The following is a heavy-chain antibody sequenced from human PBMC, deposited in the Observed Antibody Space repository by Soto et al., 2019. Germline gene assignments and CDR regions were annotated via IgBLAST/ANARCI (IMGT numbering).Heavy chain of an antibody. CDR1: GFTLRTYT. CDR3: VRGMTPLF. V-gene: IGHV3-21*06. CDR2: ISISSSDR. Sequence: EVQLVESGGGLVQPGGSLRLSCAASGFTLRTYTMHWVRQAPGKGLEWVSSISISSSDRYYADSVRGRFTISRDNAKNALYLQMSILRADDMTVYFCVRGMTPLFGGKGPLFTVSS. J-gene: IGHJ4*01.